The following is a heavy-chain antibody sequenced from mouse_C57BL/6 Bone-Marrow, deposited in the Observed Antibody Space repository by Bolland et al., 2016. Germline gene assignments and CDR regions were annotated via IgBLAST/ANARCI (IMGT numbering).Heavy chain of an antibody. J-gene: IGHJ3*01. CDR3: ARPGSPGNAMDY. D-gene: IGHD1-1*02. V-gene: IGHV5-17*01. Sequence: KGRFTISRDNAKNTLFLQMTSLRSEDTAMYYCARPGSPGNAMDYWGQGTLV.